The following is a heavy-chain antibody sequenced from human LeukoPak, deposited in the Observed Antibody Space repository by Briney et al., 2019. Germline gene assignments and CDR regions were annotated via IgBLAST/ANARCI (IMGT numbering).Heavy chain of an antibody. Sequence: KSGGSLRLSCAASGFTFSSYSMNWVRQAPGKGLEWVSSISSSSSYIYYADSVKGRFTISRDNAKNSLYLQMNSLRAEDTAVYYCARCGGDCYAGVDYWGQGTLVTVSS. CDR2: ISSSSSYI. V-gene: IGHV3-21*01. D-gene: IGHD2-21*02. J-gene: IGHJ4*02. CDR3: ARCGGDCYAGVDY. CDR1: GFTFSSYS.